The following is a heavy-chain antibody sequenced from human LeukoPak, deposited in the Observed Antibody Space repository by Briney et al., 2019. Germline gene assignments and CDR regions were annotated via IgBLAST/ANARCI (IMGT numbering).Heavy chain of an antibody. V-gene: IGHV4-61*02. CDR2: MSTSGSS. Sequence: SQTLSLTCTVSGDSISSGSYYWSWIRQPAGKGLEWIGRMSTSGSSDHNPSLKSRVTISADTSKNQFSLKLASVTAADTAVYYCARWGEVYWYFDLWGRGTLVTVSS. CDR1: GDSISSGSYY. D-gene: IGHD3-16*01. CDR3: ARWGEVYWYFDL. J-gene: IGHJ2*01.